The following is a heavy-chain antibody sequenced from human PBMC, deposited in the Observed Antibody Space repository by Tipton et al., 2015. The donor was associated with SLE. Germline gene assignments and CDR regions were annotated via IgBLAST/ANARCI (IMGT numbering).Heavy chain of an antibody. D-gene: IGHD5-12*01. J-gene: IGHJ4*02. CDR1: GFTFTNAW. V-gene: IGHV3-15*01. CDR3: IPRGYSGY. Sequence: GSLRLSCTVSGFTFTNAWMSWVRQALGKGLEWVGRIKSKADGGTTDYVAPVKGRFTMSRDDSKNTLYLQMNSLKTEDTAVYYCIPRGYSGYWGQGTLVTVSS. CDR2: IKSKADGGTT.